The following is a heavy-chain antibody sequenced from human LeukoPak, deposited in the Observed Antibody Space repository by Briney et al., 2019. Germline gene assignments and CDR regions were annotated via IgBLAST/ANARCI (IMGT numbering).Heavy chain of an antibody. Sequence: SETLSLTCTVSGGSISSTSYYWGWIRQPPGKGLEWIGSIYYSGNTNYNPSLKSRVTISVDTSKNQFSLKLSSVIAADTAVYYCARDAPLYGEEGGWFDPWGQGTLVTVSS. CDR1: GGSISSTSYY. D-gene: IGHD4-17*01. V-gene: IGHV4-39*07. CDR3: ARDAPLYGEEGGWFDP. J-gene: IGHJ5*02. CDR2: IYYSGNT.